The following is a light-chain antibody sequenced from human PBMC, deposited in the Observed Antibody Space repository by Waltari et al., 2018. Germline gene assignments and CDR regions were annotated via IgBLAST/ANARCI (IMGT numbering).Light chain of an antibody. CDR3: QTWGTGIWV. J-gene: IGLJ3*02. CDR2: LNSERSH. Sequence: QPDERPRYLMKLNSERSHGKGDGIPGRVAGSSSGAERYLTISSLQAEDEADYYCQTWGTGIWVFGGGTKLTVL. V-gene: IGLV4-69*01.